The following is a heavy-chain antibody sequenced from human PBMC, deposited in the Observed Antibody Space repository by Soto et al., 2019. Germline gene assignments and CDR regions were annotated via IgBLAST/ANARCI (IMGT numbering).Heavy chain of an antibody. V-gene: IGHV3-21*01. CDR1: GFTFSSYS. D-gene: IGHD4-4*01. CDR3: ARDGNDYSNYWGSYYYYYGMDV. J-gene: IGHJ6*02. Sequence: LRLSCAASGFTFSSYSMNWFLQAPGKGLEWVSSISSSSSYIYYADSVKGRFTISRDNAKNSLYLQMNSLRAEDTAVYYCARDGNDYSNYWGSYYYYYGMDVWGQGTTVTVSS. CDR2: ISSSSSYI.